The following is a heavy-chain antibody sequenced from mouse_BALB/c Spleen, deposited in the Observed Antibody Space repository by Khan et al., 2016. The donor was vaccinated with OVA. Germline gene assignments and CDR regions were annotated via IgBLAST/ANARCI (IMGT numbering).Heavy chain of an antibody. CDR1: GYTFTDYA. J-gene: IGHJ3*01. CDR3: ARGGKFAY. D-gene: IGHD1-1*02. CDR2: ISSYYGVP. V-gene: IGHV1S137*01. Sequence: QVRLQQSGAELVRPGASLKISCKAYGYTFTDYAMHWVKQSHAKSLEWIGVISSYYGVPDYNQKFKGTAKMTVDRSSSTAYMALARLTSADSAIDYCARGGKFAYWGQGPLVTVSA.